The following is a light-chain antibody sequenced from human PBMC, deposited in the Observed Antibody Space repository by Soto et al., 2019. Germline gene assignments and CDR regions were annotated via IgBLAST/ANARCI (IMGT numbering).Light chain of an antibody. V-gene: IGLV2-14*01. CDR1: SSDVGGYNY. J-gene: IGLJ1*01. Sequence: QSALTQPRSVSGSPGQSVTISCTGTSSDVGGYNYVSWYQRHPGKAPKLLIYEVNSRPSGVSNRFSGSKSGNTASLTISGLQAEDEADYYCSSYTSSDTLYVFGSGTKVTVL. CDR3: SSYTSSDTLYV. CDR2: EVN.